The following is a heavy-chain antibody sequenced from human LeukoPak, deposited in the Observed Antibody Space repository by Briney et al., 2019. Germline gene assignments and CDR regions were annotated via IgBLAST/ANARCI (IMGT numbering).Heavy chain of an antibody. CDR2: IIPFFGSP. J-gene: IGHJ3*01. Sequence: SVTVSCKTSGGTFSRYAISWVRQAPGQGLESVGSIIPFFGSPNYAQKFQGRVTVTTDGSSDTAYMELRSLRSDDTAVYYCARERAGALDLWGQGTMVIVSS. V-gene: IGHV1-69*05. CDR3: ARERAGALDL. CDR1: GGTFSRYA.